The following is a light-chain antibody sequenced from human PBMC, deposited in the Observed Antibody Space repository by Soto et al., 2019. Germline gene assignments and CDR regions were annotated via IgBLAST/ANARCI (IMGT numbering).Light chain of an antibody. V-gene: IGLV2-11*01. CDR1: SSDV. J-gene: IGLJ3*02. CDR2: YVT. CDR3: CSSAGGFTWV. Sequence: QSALTQPRSVSGSPGQSVTISCIGTSSDVVSWYQQHPDKAPKLIIYYVTQRHSGVPDRFSASKSGNTASLTISGLQAEDEADYYCCSSAGGFTWVFGGGTKLTVL.